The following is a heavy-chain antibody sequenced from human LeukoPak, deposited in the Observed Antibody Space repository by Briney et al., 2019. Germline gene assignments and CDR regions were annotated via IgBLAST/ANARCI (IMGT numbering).Heavy chain of an antibody. V-gene: IGHV3-21*01. D-gene: IGHD2-21*02. J-gene: IGHJ4*02. Sequence: GGSLRLSCAASGFTFSGYSMNWVRQAPGKGLEWVSSVSNSGSDIYYGDSVKGRFTISRDNAKNSLYLQMNNLRADDTALYYCARGVTAGDYRGQGTLVTVSS. CDR1: GFTFSGYS. CDR3: ARGVTAGDY. CDR2: VSNSGSDI.